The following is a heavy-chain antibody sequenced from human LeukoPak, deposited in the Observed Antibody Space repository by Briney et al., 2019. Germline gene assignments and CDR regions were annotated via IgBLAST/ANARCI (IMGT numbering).Heavy chain of an antibody. V-gene: IGHV4-38-2*01. CDR1: GYSISSGYY. J-gene: IGHJ4*02. CDR2: IVHSVST. CDR3: ARQVFLVGPSIAARQADY. Sequence: PSETLSLTCAVSGYSISSGYYWGWIRPPPGKGREWIGSIVHSVSTYSNPSLKSRVPISVDTSKNQFSLKLSSVTAADTAVYYCARQVFLVGPSIAARQADYWGQGTLVTVSS. D-gene: IGHD6-6*01.